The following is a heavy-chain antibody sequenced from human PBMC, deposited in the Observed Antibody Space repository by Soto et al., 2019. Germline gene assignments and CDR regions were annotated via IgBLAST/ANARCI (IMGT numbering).Heavy chain of an antibody. CDR2: INAGNGNT. CDR1: GYTFTSYA. D-gene: IGHD6-19*01. Sequence: QVQLVQSGAEVKKPGASVKVSCKASGYTFTSYAMHWVRQAPGQRLEWMGWINAGNGNTKYSQKFQGRVTITRDTSASTGYMELSSLRSEDTAVYYCARATGPRTGIAVAGTDPPHYYYMDVWGKGTTVTVSS. CDR3: ARATGPRTGIAVAGTDPPHYYYMDV. V-gene: IGHV1-3*01. J-gene: IGHJ6*03.